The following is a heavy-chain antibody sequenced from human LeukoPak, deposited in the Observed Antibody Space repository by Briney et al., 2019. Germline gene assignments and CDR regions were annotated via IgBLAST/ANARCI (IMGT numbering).Heavy chain of an antibody. CDR1: GFTFSSYS. CDR3: ARDRRREVNYNWFDP. CDR2: ISSSSSYI. D-gene: IGHD1-26*01. Sequence: GGSLRLSCAASGFTFSSYSMNWVRQAPGKGLEWVSSISSSSSYIYYADSVKGRFTISRDNAKNSLYLQMNSLRAEDTAVYYCARDRRREVNYNWFDPWGQGTLDTVSS. V-gene: IGHV3-21*01. J-gene: IGHJ5*02.